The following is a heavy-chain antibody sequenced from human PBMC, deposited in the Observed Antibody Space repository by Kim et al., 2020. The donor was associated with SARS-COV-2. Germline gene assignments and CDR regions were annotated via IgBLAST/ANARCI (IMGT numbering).Heavy chain of an antibody. J-gene: IGHJ6*02. Sequence: GGSLRLSCAASGFTFSSYGMHWVRQAPGKGLEWVAVIWYDGSNKYYADSVKGRFTISRDNSKNTLYLQMNSLRAEDTAVYYCARDKKVATDYYYYYGMDVWRQGTTVTVSS. CDR1: GFTFSSYG. CDR2: IWYDGSNK. V-gene: IGHV3-33*01. D-gene: IGHD6-13*01. CDR3: ARDKKVATDYYYYYGMDV.